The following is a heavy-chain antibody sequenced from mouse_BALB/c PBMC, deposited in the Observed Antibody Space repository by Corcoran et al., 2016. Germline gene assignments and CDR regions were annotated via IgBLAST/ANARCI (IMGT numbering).Heavy chain of an antibody. CDR2: INTYTGEP. V-gene: IGHV9-1*02. J-gene: IGHJ1*01. D-gene: IGHD2-4*01. CDR3: ARGPSTMITPWYFDV. Sequence: QIQLVQSGPELKKPGETVTISCKASGYTFTNYGMNRVKQAPGKGLKWMGWINTYTGEPTYADDFKGRFAFSLETSASTAYLQINNLKNEDMATYFCARGPSTMITPWYFDVWGAGTTVTVSS. CDR1: GYTFTNYG.